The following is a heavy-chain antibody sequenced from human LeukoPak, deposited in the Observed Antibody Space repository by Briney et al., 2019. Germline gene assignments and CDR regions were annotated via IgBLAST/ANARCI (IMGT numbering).Heavy chain of an antibody. Sequence: ASVKVSCKAPGGTFSSYAISWVRQAPGQGLEWMGRIIPIFGTANYAQKFQGRVTITTDESTSTAYMELSSLRSEDTAVYYCARVVMVRGSSYYYYYYMDVWGKGTTVTVSS. CDR3: ARVVMVRGSSYYYYYYMDV. CDR2: IIPIFGTA. CDR1: GGTFSSYA. V-gene: IGHV1-69*05. D-gene: IGHD3-10*01. J-gene: IGHJ6*03.